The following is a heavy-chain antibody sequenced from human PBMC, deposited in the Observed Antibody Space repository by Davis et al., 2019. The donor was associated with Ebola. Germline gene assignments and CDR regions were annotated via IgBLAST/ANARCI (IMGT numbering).Heavy chain of an antibody. CDR2: INPSGGST. CDR1: GYTLTSYY. D-gene: IGHD2-21*01. J-gene: IGHJ4*02. Sequence: ASVTVSCKASGYTLTSYYMHWVRQAPGQGLEWMGIINPSGGSTSYAQKFQGRVTMTRDTSTSTVYMELSSLRSEDTAVYYCARELVVVGDYWGQGTLVTVSS. V-gene: IGHV1-46*01. CDR3: ARELVVVGDY.